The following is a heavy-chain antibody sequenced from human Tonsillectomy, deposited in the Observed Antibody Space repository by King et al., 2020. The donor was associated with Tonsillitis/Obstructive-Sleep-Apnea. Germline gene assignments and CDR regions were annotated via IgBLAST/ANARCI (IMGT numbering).Heavy chain of an antibody. CDR2: ISSSSSYI. D-gene: IGHD3-10*01. V-gene: IGHV3-21*01. CDR1: GFTFSSYS. J-gene: IGHJ4*02. Sequence: VQLVESGGGLVKPGGSLRLSCAASGFTFSSYSMNWVRQAPGKGLEWVSSISSSSSYIYYADSVKGRFAISRDNAKNSLYLQMNSLRAEDTAVYYCATAYYYGSGSYPGWGQGTLVTVSS. CDR3: ATAYYYGSGSYPG.